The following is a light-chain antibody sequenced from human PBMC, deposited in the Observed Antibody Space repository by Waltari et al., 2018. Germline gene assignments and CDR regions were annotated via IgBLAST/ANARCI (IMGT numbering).Light chain of an antibody. CDR2: DDR. CDR3: QVWDTISNHVL. CDR1: IIGRKS. V-gene: IGLV3-21*02. Sequence: SSVLPHPPSLSVAPVETPTFSCGGVIIGRKSVHWYQQKPGQAPVLVGYDDRDRPSGIPERFSASKSGNTATMTISRVEDGDEADYYCQVWDTISNHVLFGGGTKLTVL. J-gene: IGLJ2*01.